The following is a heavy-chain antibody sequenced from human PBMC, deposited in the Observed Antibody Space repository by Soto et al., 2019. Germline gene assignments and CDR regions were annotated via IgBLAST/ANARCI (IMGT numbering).Heavy chain of an antibody. J-gene: IGHJ6*02. V-gene: IGHV4-59*01. Sequence: SETLSLTCTVSGGSISSYYWSWIRQPPGRGLEWIGYIYYSGSTNYNPSLKSRVTISVDTSKNQFSLKLSSVTAADTAVYYCARAGGYCSSTSCYGVYYYGMDVWGQGTTVTVSS. CDR1: GGSISSYY. D-gene: IGHD2-2*01. CDR3: ARAGGYCSSTSCYGVYYYGMDV. CDR2: IYYSGST.